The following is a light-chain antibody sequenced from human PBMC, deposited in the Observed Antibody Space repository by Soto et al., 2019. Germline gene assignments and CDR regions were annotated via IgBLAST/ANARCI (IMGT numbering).Light chain of an antibody. CDR3: QQSYSTRWT. V-gene: IGKV1-39*01. CDR1: QSISSY. J-gene: IGKJ5*01. CDR2: AAS. Sequence: DIQMTHSPSSLSASVVDRVTITCRASQSISSYLNWYQQKPGKAPKLLIYAASSLQSGVPSRFSGSGSGTDFTLTISSLQPEDFATYYCQQSYSTRWTFGQGTRLEIK.